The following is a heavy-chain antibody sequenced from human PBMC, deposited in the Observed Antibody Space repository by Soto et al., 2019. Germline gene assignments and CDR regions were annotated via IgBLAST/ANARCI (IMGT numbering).Heavy chain of an antibody. CDR3: ARHVTGYYYDSSGYYPNLDY. D-gene: IGHD3-22*01. V-gene: IGHV5-51*01. CDR1: GYSVTSYW. Sequence: GESLKISCNGSGYSVTSYWIGWVRQMPGKGLEWMGIIYPGDSDTRYSPSFQGQDTISADKSISTAYLQWSSLKASDTAMYYCARHVTGYYYDSSGYYPNLDYWGQGTLVTVSS. CDR2: IYPGDSDT. J-gene: IGHJ4*02.